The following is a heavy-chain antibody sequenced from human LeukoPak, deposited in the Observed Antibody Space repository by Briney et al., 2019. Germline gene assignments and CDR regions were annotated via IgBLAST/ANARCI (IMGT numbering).Heavy chain of an antibody. Sequence: SETLSLTCAVYGGSFSDFYWSWLRQPPGKGLEWIAEINHTGSTNYNPSLKSRVTMSVDMSNNQFSLKLSSVTAADTAVYYCARDTRSSYLQYYFDYWGQGTLVTVSS. CDR2: INHTGST. CDR3: ARDTRSSYLQYYFDY. D-gene: IGHD5-24*01. J-gene: IGHJ4*02. V-gene: IGHV4-34*01. CDR1: GGSFSDFY.